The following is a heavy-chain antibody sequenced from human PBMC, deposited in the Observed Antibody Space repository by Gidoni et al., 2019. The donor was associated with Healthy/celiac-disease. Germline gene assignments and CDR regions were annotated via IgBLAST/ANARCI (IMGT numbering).Heavy chain of an antibody. CDR1: GFTFSRYA. CDR3: AKDRPSYSSSWYSVRVENYYYMDV. V-gene: IGHV3-23*04. J-gene: IGHJ6*03. CDR2: ISGSGGST. D-gene: IGHD6-13*01. Sequence: EVQLVESGGGLVQPGGSLRLSCAAAGFTFSRYAMRWVPQAPGKGLEWVSAISGSGGSTYYADSVKGRFTISRDNSKNTLYLQMNSLRAEDTAVYYCAKDRPSYSSSWYSVRVENYYYMDVWGKGTTVTVSS.